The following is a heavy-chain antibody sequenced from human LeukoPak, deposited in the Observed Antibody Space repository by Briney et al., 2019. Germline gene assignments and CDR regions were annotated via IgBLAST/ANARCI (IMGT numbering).Heavy chain of an antibody. Sequence: GGSLRLSCAASGFTLSSYWMSWVRQAPGKGLEWVANIKQDGSEKYYVDSVKGRFTISRDNAKNSLYLHMNSLRAEDTAVYYCARANAPGLDVWGQGTTVTVSS. CDR1: GFTLSSYW. J-gene: IGHJ6*02. CDR2: IKQDGSEK. D-gene: IGHD2-2*01. CDR3: ARANAPGLDV. V-gene: IGHV3-7*01.